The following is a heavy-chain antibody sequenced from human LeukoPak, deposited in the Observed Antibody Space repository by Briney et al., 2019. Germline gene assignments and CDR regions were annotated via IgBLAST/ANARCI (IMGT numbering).Heavy chain of an antibody. CDR1: GFTFSSYS. J-gene: IGHJ6*03. CDR2: ISSSSSYI. Sequence: PGGSLRLSCAASGFTFSSYSMNWVRQAPGKGLEWVSSISSSSSYIYYADSVKGRFTISRDNSKNTLYLQMNSLRAEDTAVYYCARAKDYYYYYMDVWGKGTTVTISS. CDR3: ARAKDYYYYYMDV. V-gene: IGHV3-21*04.